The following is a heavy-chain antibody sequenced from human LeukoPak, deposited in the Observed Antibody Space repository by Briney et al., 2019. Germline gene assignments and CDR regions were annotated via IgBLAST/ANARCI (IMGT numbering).Heavy chain of an antibody. CDR3: ARPNITSYYDSRGYDAFDV. D-gene: IGHD3-22*01. Sequence: GESLKISCKGSGYRFNAYWIAWVRQMPGKGLEWMGIIYRDNSDTRYSPSFQRQVTISADKSVRTAYLQWSSLKASDTAMYYCARPNITSYYDSRGYDAFDVWGQGTMVTVSS. CDR2: IYRDNSDT. V-gene: IGHV5-51*01. J-gene: IGHJ3*01. CDR1: GYRFNAYW.